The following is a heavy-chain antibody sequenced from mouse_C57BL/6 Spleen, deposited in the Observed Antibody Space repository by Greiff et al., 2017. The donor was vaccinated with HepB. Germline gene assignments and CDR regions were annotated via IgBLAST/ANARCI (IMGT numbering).Heavy chain of an antibody. J-gene: IGHJ2*01. V-gene: IGHV3-6*01. CDR2: ISYDGSN. Sequence: EVQLLESGPGLVKPSQSLSLTCSVTGYSITSGYYWNWIRQFPGNKLEWMGYISYDGSNNYNPSLKNRISITRDTSKNQFFLKLNSVTTEDTATYYCAREGDWDYFDYWGQGTTLTVSS. CDR1: GYSITSGYY. CDR3: AREGDWDYFDY. D-gene: IGHD4-1*01.